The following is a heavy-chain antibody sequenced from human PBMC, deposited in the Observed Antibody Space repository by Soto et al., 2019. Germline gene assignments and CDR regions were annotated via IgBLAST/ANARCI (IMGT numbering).Heavy chain of an antibody. J-gene: IGHJ6*03. CDR2: IYNNGST. Sequence: SETLSLTCTVSGGSISGYYWSWIRQPPGKGLECIGYIYNNGSTKYSPSLKSRVTISVDTSKNQFSLKLSSVTAADTAVYYCARLYCSSTTNCQYYFYYYMDVWGKGTTVTVSS. D-gene: IGHD2-2*01. V-gene: IGHV4-59*01. CDR3: ARLYCSSTTNCQYYFYYYMDV. CDR1: GGSISGYY.